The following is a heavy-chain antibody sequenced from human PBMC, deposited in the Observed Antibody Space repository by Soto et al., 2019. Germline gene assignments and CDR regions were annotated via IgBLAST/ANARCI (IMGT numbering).Heavy chain of an antibody. CDR1: GLTFSSYS. V-gene: IGHV3-21*01. CDR2: ISSSSSYI. J-gene: IGHJ4*02. CDR3: ARDTPPGAY. Sequence: GGSLRLSCAASGLTFSSYSMNWVRQAPRQGLEWVSSISSSSSYIYYADSVKGRFTISRDNAKNSLYLQMNSLRAEDTAVYYCARDTPPGAYWGQGTLVTVSS.